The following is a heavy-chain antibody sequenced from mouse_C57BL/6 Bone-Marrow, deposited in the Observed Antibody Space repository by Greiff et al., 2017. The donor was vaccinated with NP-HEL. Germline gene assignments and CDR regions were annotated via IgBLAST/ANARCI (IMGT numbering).Heavy chain of an antibody. D-gene: IGHD2-4*01. J-gene: IGHJ4*01. CDR2: INPNNGGT. V-gene: IGHV1-26*01. CDR3: ARFPYDYEDAMDY. CDR1: GYTFTDYY. Sequence: EVQLQQSGPELVKPGASVKISCKASGYTFTDYYMNWVKQSHGKSLEWIGDINPNNGGTSYNQKFKGKATLTVDKSSSTAYMELRSLTSEDSAVYYCARFPYDYEDAMDYWGQGTSVTVSS.